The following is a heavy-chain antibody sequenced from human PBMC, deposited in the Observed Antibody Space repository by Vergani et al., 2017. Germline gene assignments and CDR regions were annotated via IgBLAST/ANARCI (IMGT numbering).Heavy chain of an antibody. Sequence: EVQLVESGGGLVQPGGSLRLSCAASGFTFSSYWMHWVRQAPGKGLVWVSRINSDGSSTSYADSVKGRFTISRDNAKNTLYLQMNSLRAEDTAVYYCARDETVITTFVYFDYWGQGTLVTVFS. J-gene: IGHJ4*02. V-gene: IGHV3-74*01. CDR3: ARDETVITTFVYFDY. D-gene: IGHD3-22*01. CDR1: GFTFSSYW. CDR2: INSDGSST.